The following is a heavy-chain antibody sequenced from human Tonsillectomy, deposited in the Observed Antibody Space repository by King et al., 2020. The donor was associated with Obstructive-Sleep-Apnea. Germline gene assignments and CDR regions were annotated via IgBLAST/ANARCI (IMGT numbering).Heavy chain of an antibody. Sequence: QLQEAGPGLGKASETLALTCTVSGGSISSYYWSWIRQPPGKGLERIGYLSYHGCTNYNPSLKSRVTISVDTSKNQFSLKLSSVTAADTAVYYCARDSSGSNDYWGQGTLVTVSS. D-gene: IGHD3-22*01. CDR1: GGSISSYY. J-gene: IGHJ4*02. CDR2: LSYHGCT. V-gene: IGHV4-59*01. CDR3: ARDSSGSNDY.